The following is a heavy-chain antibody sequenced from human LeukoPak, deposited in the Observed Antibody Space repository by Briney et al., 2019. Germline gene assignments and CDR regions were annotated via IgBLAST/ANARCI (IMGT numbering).Heavy chain of an antibody. D-gene: IGHD1-26*01. CDR3: VGSGPHGY. V-gene: IGHV3-74*01. CDR2: ISSDGRST. CDR1: GFTFSTYW. J-gene: IGHJ4*02. Sequence: GESLKISCAASGFTFSTYWMHWVRQAPGKGLVWVSRISSDGRSTNYADSVKGRFTISRDNAKNTLYLQMNSLRAEDTAVYYCVGSGPHGYWGQGTLVTVSS.